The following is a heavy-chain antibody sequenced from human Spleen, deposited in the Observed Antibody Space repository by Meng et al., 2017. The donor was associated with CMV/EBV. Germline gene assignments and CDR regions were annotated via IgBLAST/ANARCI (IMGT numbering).Heavy chain of an antibody. CDR2: ISGGAGNA. CDR3: ARDLFIADGGY. D-gene: IGHD2-21*01. J-gene: IGHJ4*02. Sequence: GESLKISCAASGFSFDSNAMSWVRQAPGRGLEWVSTISGGAGNAYYADSVKGRFTISRDNANNLLYLQMNSLRAEDTAVYYCARDLFIADGGYWGQGTLVTVSS. CDR1: GFSFDSNA. V-gene: IGHV3-23*01.